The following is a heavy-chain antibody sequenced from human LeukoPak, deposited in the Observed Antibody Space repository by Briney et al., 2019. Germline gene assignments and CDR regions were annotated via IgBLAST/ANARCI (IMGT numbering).Heavy chain of an antibody. V-gene: IGHV1-2*02. D-gene: IGHD3-3*01. CDR2: INPNSGGT. CDR3: ARDTYDFWSGYCFDY. Sequence: ASVKVSCKASGYTFTGYYMHWVRQAPGQGLEWMGWINPNSGGTNYAQKFQGRVTMTRDTSISTAYMELSRLRSDDTAVYYCARDTYDFWSGYCFDYWGQGALVTVSS. J-gene: IGHJ4*02. CDR1: GYTFTGYY.